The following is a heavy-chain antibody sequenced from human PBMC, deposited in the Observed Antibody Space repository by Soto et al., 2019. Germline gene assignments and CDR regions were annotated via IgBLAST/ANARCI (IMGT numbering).Heavy chain of an antibody. J-gene: IGHJ5*02. V-gene: IGHV2-5*02. CDR3: VRGGTYNWFDP. CDR1: GFSLSTSGVG. D-gene: IGHD2-15*01. CDR2: IYWDDDK. Sequence: GSGPTLVNPTQTLTLTCTFSGFSLSTSGVGVGWIRQPPGKALEWLAVIYWDDDKRYSASLKSRLIITKDTSKNQVVLTMTNMDPVDTATYYCVRGGTYNWFDPWGQGTPVTVSS.